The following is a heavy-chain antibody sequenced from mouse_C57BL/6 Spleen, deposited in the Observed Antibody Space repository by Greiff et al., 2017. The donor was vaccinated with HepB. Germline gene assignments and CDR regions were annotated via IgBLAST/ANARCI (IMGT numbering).Heavy chain of an antibody. J-gene: IGHJ2*01. D-gene: IGHD2-3*01. V-gene: IGHV14-2*01. CDR2: IDPEDGET. Sequence: EVMLVESGAELVKPGASVKLSCTASGFNIKDYYMHWVKQRTEQGLEWIGRIDPEDGETKYAPKFQGKATITADTSSNTAYLQLSSLTSEDTAVYYSARDRPIYDGVYPTFDYWGQGTTLTVSP. CDR1: GFNIKDYY. CDR3: ARDRPIYDGVYPTFDY.